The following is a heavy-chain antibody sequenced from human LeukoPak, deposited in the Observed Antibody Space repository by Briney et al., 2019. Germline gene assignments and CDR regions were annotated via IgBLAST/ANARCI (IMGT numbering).Heavy chain of an antibody. D-gene: IGHD2-15*01. CDR1: GYTFTSYG. Sequence: ASVKVSCKASGYTFTSYGISWVRQAPGQGLEWMGWISAYNGNTNYAQKLQGRVTMTTDTSTSTAYMELRSLRADDTAVYYCARARIYCSGGSCRGAPYDYWGQGTLVTVSS. J-gene: IGHJ4*02. CDR3: ARARIYCSGGSCRGAPYDY. CDR2: ISAYNGNT. V-gene: IGHV1-18*01.